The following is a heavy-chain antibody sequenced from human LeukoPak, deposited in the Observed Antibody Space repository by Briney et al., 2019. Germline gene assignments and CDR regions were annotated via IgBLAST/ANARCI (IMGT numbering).Heavy chain of an antibody. Sequence: SETLSLTCAVYGGSFSGYYWSWIRQPPGKGLEWIGEINHSGSTNYNPSLKSRVTISVDTSKDQFSLKLSSVTAADTAVYYCARGVRAVAGKNYYYYMDVWGKGTTVTISS. CDR1: GGSFSGYY. D-gene: IGHD6-19*01. J-gene: IGHJ6*03. CDR2: INHSGST. CDR3: ARGVRAVAGKNYYYYMDV. V-gene: IGHV4-34*01.